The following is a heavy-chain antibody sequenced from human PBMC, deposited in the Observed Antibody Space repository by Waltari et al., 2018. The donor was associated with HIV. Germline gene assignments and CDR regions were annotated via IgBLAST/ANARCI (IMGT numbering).Heavy chain of an antibody. CDR3: ARAELTVGVDLWDEGKHYFYAMDV. D-gene: IGHD3-3*01. J-gene: IGHJ6*02. V-gene: IGHV1-69*06. CDR1: GCTFCTSV. CDR2: ISTLFETT. Sequence: QVQLVQSGADVKQPGSSVKVSCKTSGCTFCTSVNRWVRPAPGQCLELLHGISTLFETTQYEQKFQGRVTTRADKSTSTVYMELRSLKSEDTAVYYCARAELTVGVDLWDEGKHYFYAMDVWGQGTTV.